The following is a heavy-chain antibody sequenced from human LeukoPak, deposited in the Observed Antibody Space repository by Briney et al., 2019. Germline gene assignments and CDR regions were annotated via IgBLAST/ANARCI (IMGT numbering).Heavy chain of an antibody. D-gene: IGHD3-3*01. CDR1: GGSISSSSYY. CDR2: IYHSGST. V-gene: IGHV4-39*07. J-gene: IGHJ5*02. Sequence: SETLSLTCTVSGGSISSSSYYWGWIRQPPGKGLEWIGSIYHSGSTYYNPSLKSRVTISVDTSKNQFSLKLSSVTAADTAVYYCARGMYYDFWSGYLTDNWFDPWGQGTLVTVSS. CDR3: ARGMYYDFWSGYLTDNWFDP.